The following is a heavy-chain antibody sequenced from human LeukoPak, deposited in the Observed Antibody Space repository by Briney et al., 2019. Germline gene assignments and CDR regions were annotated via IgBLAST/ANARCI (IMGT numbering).Heavy chain of an antibody. V-gene: IGHV4-59*01. Sequence: SETLSLTCTVPGGSISSYYWSWIRQPPGKGLEWIGYIYYSGSTNYNPSLKSRVTISVDTSKNQFSLKLSSVTAADTAVYYCASLARYYYGSGWPSIDYWGQGTLVTVSS. J-gene: IGHJ4*02. CDR3: ASLARYYYGSGWPSIDY. CDR2: IYYSGST. CDR1: GGSISSYY. D-gene: IGHD3-10*01.